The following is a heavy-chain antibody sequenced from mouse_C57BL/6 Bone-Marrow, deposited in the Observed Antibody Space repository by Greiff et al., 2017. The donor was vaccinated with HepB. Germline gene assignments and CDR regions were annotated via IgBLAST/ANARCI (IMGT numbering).Heavy chain of an antibody. CDR2: ISSGGDYI. Sequence: EVMLVESGEGLVKPGGSLKLSCAASGFTFSSSAMSWVRQTPEKRLEWVAYISSGGDYIYYADTVKGRFTISRDNARNTLYLQMSSLKSEDTAMYYCTRALGPFDDWGQGTTLTVSS. CDR1: GFTFSSSA. J-gene: IGHJ2*01. V-gene: IGHV5-9-1*02. CDR3: TRALGPFDD.